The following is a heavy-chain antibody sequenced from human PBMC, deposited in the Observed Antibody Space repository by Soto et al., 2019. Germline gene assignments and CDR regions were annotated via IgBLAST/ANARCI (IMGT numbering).Heavy chain of an antibody. CDR1: GFTFSSYG. V-gene: IGHV3-30*18. D-gene: IGHD6-13*01. CDR3: AKGTDSSSQWGDWYFDL. CDR2: ISYDGSNK. J-gene: IGHJ2*01. Sequence: QVQLVESGGGVVQPGRSLRLSCAASGFTFSSYGMHWVRQAPGKGLEWVAVISYDGSNKYYADSVKGRFTISRDNSKNTLYLQMNSLRAEDTAVYYCAKGTDSSSQWGDWYFDLWGRGTLVTVSS.